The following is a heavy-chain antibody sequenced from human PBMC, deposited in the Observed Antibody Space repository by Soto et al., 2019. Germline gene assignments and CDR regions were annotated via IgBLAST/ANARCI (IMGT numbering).Heavy chain of an antibody. V-gene: IGHV4-31*03. CDR1: GGSISSGGYY. CDR2: IYYSGST. J-gene: IGHJ4*02. D-gene: IGHD3-22*01. CDR3: AKAITMIVVVRWYFDY. Sequence: PSETLSLTCTVSGGSISSGGYYWSWIRQHPGKGLEWIGYIYYSGSTYYNPSLKSRVTISVDTSKNQFSLKLSSVTAADTAVYYCAKAITMIVVVRWYFDYWGQGTLVTVSS.